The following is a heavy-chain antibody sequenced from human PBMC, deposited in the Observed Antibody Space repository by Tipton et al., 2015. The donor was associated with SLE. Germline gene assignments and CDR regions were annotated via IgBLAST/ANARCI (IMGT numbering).Heavy chain of an antibody. CDR2: ILYSGDT. CDR1: GGSITSHY. CDR3: ARDDPDGDGGGIPGDY. Sequence: TLSLTCTVSGGSITSHYWSWIRQPPVKGLEWIGNILYSGDTNYNPSLKSRVTISLDTSRKQFSLSLNSVTAADTAVYFCARDDPDGDGGGIPGDYWGQGTLVTVS. D-gene: IGHD4-17*01. V-gene: IGHV4-59*11. J-gene: IGHJ4*02.